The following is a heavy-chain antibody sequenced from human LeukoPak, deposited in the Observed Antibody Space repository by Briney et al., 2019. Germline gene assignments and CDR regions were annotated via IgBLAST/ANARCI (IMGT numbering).Heavy chain of an antibody. V-gene: IGHV3-7*01. CDR2: INQDGSEK. D-gene: IGHD2-15*01. CDR1: GFTFSSYW. J-gene: IGHJ4*02. Sequence: GGSLRLSCAASGFTFSSYWMSWVRQAPGKGLEWAANINQDGSEKYYVDSVRGRFTISRDNAKNSLYLQMNSLRVEDTAVYYCARDHVVDGLVFDYWGQGALVTVSS. CDR3: ARDHVVDGLVFDY.